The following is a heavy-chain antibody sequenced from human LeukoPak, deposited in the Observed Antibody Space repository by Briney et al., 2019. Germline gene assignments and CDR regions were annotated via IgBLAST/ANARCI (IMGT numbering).Heavy chain of an antibody. Sequence: ASVKVSCKASGYTFTGYYMHWVRQAPGQGLEWMGWINPNSGGTNYAQKFQGRVTMTRDTSISTAYMELSRLRSDDTAVYYCARGNYYDSIYYFDYWGQGTLATVSS. V-gene: IGHV1-2*02. CDR2: INPNSGGT. D-gene: IGHD3-22*01. J-gene: IGHJ4*02. CDR1: GYTFTGYY. CDR3: ARGNYYDSIYYFDY.